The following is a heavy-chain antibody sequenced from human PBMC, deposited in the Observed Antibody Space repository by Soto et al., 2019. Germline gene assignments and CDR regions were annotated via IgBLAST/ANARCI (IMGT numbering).Heavy chain of an antibody. CDR2: ISAYNGNT. V-gene: IGHV1-18*01. D-gene: IGHD5-18*01. CDR1: GYTFTSYG. Sequence: ASVKVSCKASGYTFTSYGISWVRQAPGQGLEWMGWISAYNGNTNYAQKLQGRVTMTKDTSTSTAYMELRSLRSDDTAVYYCARLYYSYGSFVGYYVDYWGQGTLVTVSS. CDR3: ARLYYSYGSFVGYYVDY. J-gene: IGHJ4*02.